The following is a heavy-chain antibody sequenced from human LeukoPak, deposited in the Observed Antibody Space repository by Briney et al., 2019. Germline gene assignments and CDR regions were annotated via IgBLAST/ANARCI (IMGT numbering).Heavy chain of an antibody. CDR3: ARGDYYGSGSYYNWFDP. D-gene: IGHD3-10*01. V-gene: IGHV4-59*01. CDR2: IYYSGST. Sequence: SGTLSLACTVSGGSISSYYWSWIRQPPGKGLEWIGYIYYSGSTNYNPSLKSRVTISLDTSKNQFSLKLSSVTAADTAVYYCARGDYYGSGSYYNWFDPWGQGTLVTVSS. J-gene: IGHJ5*02. CDR1: GGSISSYY.